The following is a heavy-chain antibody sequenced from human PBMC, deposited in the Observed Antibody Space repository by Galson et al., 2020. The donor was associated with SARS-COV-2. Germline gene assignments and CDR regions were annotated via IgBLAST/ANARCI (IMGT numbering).Heavy chain of an antibody. J-gene: IGHJ6*02. D-gene: IGHD2-21*02. CDR2: INRIGDHT. V-gene: IGHV3-20*01. Sequence: GESLKLSCAASGFTSGDYGMSWVRQVPGKGVEWVSSINRIGDHTAYVDSVKGRFTISRDNAKNSLYLQMNSLRAEDTAVYHCAGGGVYCDGGCYAMDVWGQGTTVTVAS. CDR3: AGGGVYCDGGCYAMDV. CDR1: GFTSGDYG.